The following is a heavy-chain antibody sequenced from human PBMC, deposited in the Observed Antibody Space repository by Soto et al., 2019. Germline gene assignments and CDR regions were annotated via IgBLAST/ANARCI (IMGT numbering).Heavy chain of an antibody. CDR2: ISGKTGKT. V-gene: IGHV1-18*04. CDR3: ARVPREIILVGMDV. D-gene: IGHD2-2*01. J-gene: IGHJ6*02. Sequence: QVQLVQSGPEVEKPGASVKVSCKASGYTFTSYGISWVRQAPGQGLEWMGWISGKTGKTNYAQKSQGGFTISTDTSTSPANMERRSLRSDDTAVYYCARVPREIILVGMDVWGQGTTVTVSS. CDR1: GYTFTSYG.